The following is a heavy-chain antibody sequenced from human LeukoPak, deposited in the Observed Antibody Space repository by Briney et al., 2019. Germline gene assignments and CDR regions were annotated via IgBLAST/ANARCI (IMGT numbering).Heavy chain of an antibody. D-gene: IGHD4-17*01. V-gene: IGHV3-15*01. CDR1: GFTFSSYG. CDR3: TTSRGGDYVGYFDL. CDR2: IKRKADGGTT. Sequence: GGSLRLSCAASGFTFSSYGMHWVRQAPGEGLEWVGRIKRKADGGTTDYAAPVKGRFTISRDDSKNTLYLQMNSLKTEDTAVYYCTTSRGGDYVGYFDLWGRGTLVTVSS. J-gene: IGHJ2*01.